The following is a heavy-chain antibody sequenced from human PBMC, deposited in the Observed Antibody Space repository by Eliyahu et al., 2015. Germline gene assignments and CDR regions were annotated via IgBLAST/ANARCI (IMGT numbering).Heavy chain of an antibody. CDR1: GFPFSSYS. V-gene: IGHV3-48*01. CDR3: ARIGYCSSTSCSDY. J-gene: IGHJ4*02. CDR2: ISSSSSTI. D-gene: IGHD2-2*01. Sequence: EVQLVESGGGLVQPGGSLRLSCAASGFPFSSYSMNWVRQAPGKGLEWVSYISSSSSTIYYADSVKGRFTISRDNAKNSLYLQMNSLRAEDTAVYYCARIGYCSSTSCSDYWGQGTLVTVSS.